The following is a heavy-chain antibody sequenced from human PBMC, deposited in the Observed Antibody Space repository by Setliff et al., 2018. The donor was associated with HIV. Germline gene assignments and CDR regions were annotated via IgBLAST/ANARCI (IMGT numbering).Heavy chain of an antibody. J-gene: IGHJ6*03. D-gene: IGHD3-22*01. CDR2: INTDGETT. CDR1: TFTFSNYW. Sequence: GGSLRLSCAASTFTFSNYWMHWVRQPPGKGLVWVSRINTDGETTSYADSVQGRFTISRDNAKNTLYLQMNSLRAEDTAVYYCARVVVEYYYDSSGCYPAPHYYMDVWGKGTTVTVSS. V-gene: IGHV3-74*01. CDR3: ARVVVEYYYDSSGCYPAPHYYMDV.